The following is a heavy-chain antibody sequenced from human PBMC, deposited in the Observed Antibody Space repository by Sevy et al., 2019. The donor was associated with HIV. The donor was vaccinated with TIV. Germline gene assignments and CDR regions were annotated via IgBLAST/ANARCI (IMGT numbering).Heavy chain of an antibody. D-gene: IGHD4-17*01. CDR1: GYTFTGYY. J-gene: IGHJ6*02. Sequence: ASVKVSCKASGYTFTGYYMHWVRQAPGQGLEWMGRINPNGGGTNYAQKFRGRVTMTRDTSISTAYMELGRLRSDDTAVYYCARDREVTSYYYYSMDVWGQGTTVTVS. CDR3: ARDREVTSYYYYSMDV. V-gene: IGHV1-2*06. CDR2: INPNGGGT.